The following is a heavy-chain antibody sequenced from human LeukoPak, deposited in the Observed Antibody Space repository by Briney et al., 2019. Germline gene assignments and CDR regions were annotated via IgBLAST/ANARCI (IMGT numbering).Heavy chain of an antibody. D-gene: IGHD6-6*01. CDR2: MSYDGGNK. Sequence: PGRSLRLSCAASGFTFSSYGMHWVRQAPGKGLEWVAVMSYDGGNKYYADSVKGRFTISRDNSKNTLYLQMNSLRAEDTAVYYCARSPPRLSIAARPLDAFDIWGQGTMVTVSS. CDR3: ARSPPRLSIAARPLDAFDI. V-gene: IGHV3-30*03. CDR1: GFTFSSYG. J-gene: IGHJ3*02.